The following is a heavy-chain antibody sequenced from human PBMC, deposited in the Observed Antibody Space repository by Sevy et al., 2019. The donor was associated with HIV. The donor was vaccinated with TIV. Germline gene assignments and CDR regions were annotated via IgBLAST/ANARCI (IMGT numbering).Heavy chain of an antibody. D-gene: IGHD3-10*01. Sequence: GGSLRLSCAASGFTFSSYSMNWVRQAPGKGLEWVSYISSSSTIYYADSVKGRFTISRDNAKNSLYLQMNSLRDEDTAVYYCAREAKVVRGVKYYYYMDVWGKGTTVTVSS. CDR3: AREAKVVRGVKYYYYMDV. J-gene: IGHJ6*03. CDR2: ISSSSTI. CDR1: GFTFSSYS. V-gene: IGHV3-48*02.